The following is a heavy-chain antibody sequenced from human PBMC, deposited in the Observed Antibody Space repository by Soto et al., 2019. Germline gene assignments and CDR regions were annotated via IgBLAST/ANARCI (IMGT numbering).Heavy chain of an antibody. J-gene: IGHJ5*02. D-gene: IGHD2-21*02. V-gene: IGHV4-39*01. Sequence: SETLSLTSTVCGVSISSSNYFWCWIRQTRGEGLEWIGSIYYSGSTYYNPSLKSRVTVSVDTSKNQFSLKLSSVTAADTAVYYCARHPSDFWFDPWGQGTLVTVS. CDR3: ARHPSDFWFDP. CDR1: GVSISSSNYF. CDR2: IYYSGST.